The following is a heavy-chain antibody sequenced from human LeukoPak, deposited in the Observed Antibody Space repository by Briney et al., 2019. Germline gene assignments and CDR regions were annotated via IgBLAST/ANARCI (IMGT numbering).Heavy chain of an antibody. CDR2: ISVHNGNT. CDR3: AREGNYDFWRGYTRPYYYYGMDV. D-gene: IGHD3-3*01. CDR1: GYTLSTYG. Sequence: ASVKVSCKASGYTLSTYGITWVRQAPGQGLEWMGWISVHNGNTDYAKKFQGRVTMTTDTSTNTAYMELRTLRSDDTAVYYCAREGNYDFWRGYTRPYYYYGMDVWGQGTAVTVSS. V-gene: IGHV1-18*01. J-gene: IGHJ6*02.